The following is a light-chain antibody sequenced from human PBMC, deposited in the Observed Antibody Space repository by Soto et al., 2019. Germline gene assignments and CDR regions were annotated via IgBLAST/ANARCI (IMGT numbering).Light chain of an antibody. Sequence: DIQMTQSPSTLSASVGDRVTITCRASQSISSWLAWYQQKPGKAPKLLIYDASSLESGVPSRFSGSGSGTEFTITISSLQPDDFATYYCKKYNSYSRKFGKGTKVEIK. V-gene: IGKV1-5*01. CDR3: KKYNSYSRK. CDR2: DAS. CDR1: QSISSW. J-gene: IGKJ1*01.